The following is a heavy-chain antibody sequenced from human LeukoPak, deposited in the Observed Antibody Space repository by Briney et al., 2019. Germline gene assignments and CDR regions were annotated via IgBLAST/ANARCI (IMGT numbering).Heavy chain of an antibody. Sequence: ASVKVSCKASGGSFSSYAISWVRQAPGQGREWMGGIIPILDTANYAQKFQGRVTITADESTSTAYMELSSLRSEDTAVYYCARGPEYSGSYPLLDYWGQGTLVTVSS. J-gene: IGHJ4*02. CDR2: IIPILDTA. CDR3: ARGPEYSGSYPLLDY. D-gene: IGHD1-26*01. V-gene: IGHV1-69*01. CDR1: GGSFSSYA.